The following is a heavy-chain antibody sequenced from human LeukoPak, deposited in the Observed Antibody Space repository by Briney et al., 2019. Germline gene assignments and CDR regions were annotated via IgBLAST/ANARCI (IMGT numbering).Heavy chain of an antibody. J-gene: IGHJ4*02. D-gene: IGHD5-18*01. CDR3: AREDTAMEFDY. V-gene: IGHV3-48*03. Sequence: GGSLRLSCAASGFTFSSYEMNWVRQAPGKGLEWGSYISSSGSTIYYADSVEGRFTISRDNAKNSMYLQMNSLRAEDTAVHYCAREDTAMEFDYWGQRTLVTVSS. CDR1: GFTFSSYE. CDR2: ISSSGSTI.